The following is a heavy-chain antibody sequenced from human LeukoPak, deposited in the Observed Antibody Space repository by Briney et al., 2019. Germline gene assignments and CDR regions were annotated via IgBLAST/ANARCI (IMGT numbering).Heavy chain of an antibody. J-gene: IGHJ5*02. CDR3: ARDGTTP. Sequence: SETLSLTCTVSGYSISSGYYWGWIRQPPGKGLEWIGSIYHSGSTYYNPSLKSRVTISVDTSKNQFSLKLSSVTAADTAVYYCARDGTTPWGQGTLVTVSS. CDR2: IYHSGST. D-gene: IGHD1-7*01. V-gene: IGHV4-38-2*02. CDR1: GYSISSGYY.